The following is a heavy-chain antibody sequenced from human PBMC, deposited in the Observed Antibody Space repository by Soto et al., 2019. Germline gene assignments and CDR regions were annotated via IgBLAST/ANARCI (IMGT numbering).Heavy chain of an antibody. CDR3: ARRAGYYDFWSGSPDDY. V-gene: IGHV4-34*01. J-gene: IGHJ4*02. Sequence: SETLSLTCTVSGGSISSYYWSWIRQPPGKGLEWIGEINHSGSTNYNPSLKSRVTISVDTSKNQFSLKLNSVTAADTAVYYCARRAGYYDFWSGSPDDYWGQRTLVTVSS. D-gene: IGHD3-3*01. CDR2: INHSGST. CDR1: GGSISSYY.